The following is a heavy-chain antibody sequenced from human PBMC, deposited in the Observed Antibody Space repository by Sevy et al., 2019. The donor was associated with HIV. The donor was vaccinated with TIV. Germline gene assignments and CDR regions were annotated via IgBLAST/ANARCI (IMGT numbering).Heavy chain of an antibody. Sequence: SQTLSLTCTVSGGSISSYYWSWIRQPPGKGLEWIGYIYYSGSTNYNPSLKSRVTISVDTSKNQFSLKLSSVTAADTAVYYCATDRTTSAGGYYYGMDVWGQGTTVTVSS. CDR3: ATDRTTSAGGYYYGMDV. CDR1: GGSISSYY. CDR2: IYYSGST. D-gene: IGHD4-4*01. J-gene: IGHJ6*02. V-gene: IGHV4-59*01.